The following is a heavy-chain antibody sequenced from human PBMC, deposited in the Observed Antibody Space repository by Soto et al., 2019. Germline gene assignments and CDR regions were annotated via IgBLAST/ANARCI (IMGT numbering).Heavy chain of an antibody. Sequence: QVQLVESGGGVVQPGGSLRLSCTASGFTFSSYGKHWVRQAPGKGLQWVAVIPHDGTYQYYLDSVKGRFTISRDNSNDTLYLQMNSLRVEDTAVYYCVRDDDNLDNGLDHWGQGTLVTVSS. V-gene: IGHV3-30*19. J-gene: IGHJ4*02. D-gene: IGHD1-1*01. CDR3: VRDDDNLDNGLDH. CDR2: IPHDGTYQ. CDR1: GFTFSSYG.